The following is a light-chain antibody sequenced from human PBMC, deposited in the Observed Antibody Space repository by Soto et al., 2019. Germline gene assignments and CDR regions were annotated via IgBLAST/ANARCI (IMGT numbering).Light chain of an antibody. V-gene: IGKV3-15*01. CDR1: QSVATN. CDR2: GAS. CDR3: KQYNDWPQT. J-gene: IGKJ1*01. Sequence: ELLMTQSPATMSLSPQPRDTLSCRASQSVATNLAWYQQRPGQAPRLLIYGASKRAIGLPARFSGSGSGTEFTLTISSLQSEEFAVYYCKQYNDWPQTLGQGTKVDIK.